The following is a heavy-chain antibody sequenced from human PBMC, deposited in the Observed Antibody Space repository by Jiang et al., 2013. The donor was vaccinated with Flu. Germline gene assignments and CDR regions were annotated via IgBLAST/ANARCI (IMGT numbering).Heavy chain of an antibody. J-gene: IGHJ4*02. V-gene: IGHV1-2*02. CDR1: GYTFTGYY. CDR3: ARRGSKQWLVRSGLYYFDY. D-gene: IGHD6-19*01. CDR2: INPNSGGT. Sequence: SGAEVKKPGASVKVSCKASGYTFTGYYMHWVRQAPGQGLEWMGWINPNSGGTNYAQKFQGRVTMTRDTSISTAYMELSRLRSDDTAVYYCARRGSKQWLVRSGLYYFDYWGQGTLVTVSS.